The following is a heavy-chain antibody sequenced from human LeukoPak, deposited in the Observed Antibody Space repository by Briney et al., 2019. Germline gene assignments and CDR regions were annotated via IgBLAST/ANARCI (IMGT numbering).Heavy chain of an antibody. CDR1: GFTVSSNY. CDR2: IYSDGST. CDR3: AREYSSSIHDAFDI. V-gene: IGHV3-66*01. D-gene: IGHD6-6*01. J-gene: IGHJ3*02. Sequence: PGGSLRLSCAASGFTVSSNYMSWVRQAPGKGLEWVSLIYSDGSTYYADSVKGRFTISRDTSKNSLYLQMNSLRAEDTAVYYCAREYSSSIHDAFDIWGQGTMVTVSS.